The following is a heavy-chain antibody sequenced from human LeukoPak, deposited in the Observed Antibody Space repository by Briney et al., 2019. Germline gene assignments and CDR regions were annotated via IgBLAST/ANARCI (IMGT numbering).Heavy chain of an antibody. CDR1: GFTFSSYW. J-gene: IGHJ4*02. CDR3: AKEYGYTYGEFDY. Sequence: PGGSLRLSCAASGFTFSSYWMHWVRQAPGKGLVWVSRINNDGSSTSYADSVKGRFTISRDNAKNTLYLQMNSLRAEDTAVYYCAKEYGYTYGEFDYWGQGTLVTVSS. D-gene: IGHD5-18*01. V-gene: IGHV3-74*01. CDR2: INNDGSST.